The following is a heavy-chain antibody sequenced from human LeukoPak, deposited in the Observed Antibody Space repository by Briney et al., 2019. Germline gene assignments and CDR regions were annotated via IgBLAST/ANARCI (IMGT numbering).Heavy chain of an antibody. Sequence: GGSLRLSCVTSGFTFSNHAMHWVRQGPGKGLEWVAVISDDGSSKFYADSVKGRFTIFRDNSKNTLFLQINSLRPEDTAVYYCARVDDLDAFDMWGQGALVTVSS. J-gene: IGHJ3*02. CDR3: ARVDDLDAFDM. D-gene: IGHD2-2*03. V-gene: IGHV3-30*04. CDR1: GFTFSNHA. CDR2: ISDDGSSK.